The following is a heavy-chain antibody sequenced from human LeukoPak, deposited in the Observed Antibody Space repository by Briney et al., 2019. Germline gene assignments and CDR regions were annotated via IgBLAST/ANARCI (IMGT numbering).Heavy chain of an antibody. J-gene: IGHJ4*02. CDR2: IYYSGST. CDR1: GGSISSYY. D-gene: IGHD2-21*02. CDR3: ASDRDYYFDY. V-gene: IGHV4-59*01. Sequence: SETLSLTCTVSGGSISSYYWSWIRQPPGKGLEWIGYIYYSGSTNYNPSFKSRVTILVDTSKNQFSLKLSSVTAADTAVYYCASDRDYYFDYWGQGTLVTVSS.